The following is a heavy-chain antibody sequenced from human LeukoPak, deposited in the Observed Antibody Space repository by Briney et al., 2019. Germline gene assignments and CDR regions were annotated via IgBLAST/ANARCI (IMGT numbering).Heavy chain of an antibody. V-gene: IGHV4-39*07. J-gene: IGHJ5*02. D-gene: IGHD6-13*01. Sequence: PSETLSLTCTVSGGSISSSGYYWSWIRQPLGKGLEWIGEINHSGSTNCNPSLKSRVTISVDTSKNQFSLKLSSVTAADTAVYYCARDLAAAGSNGWFDPWGQGTLVTVSS. CDR3: ARDLAAAGSNGWFDP. CDR1: GGSISSSGYY. CDR2: INHSGST.